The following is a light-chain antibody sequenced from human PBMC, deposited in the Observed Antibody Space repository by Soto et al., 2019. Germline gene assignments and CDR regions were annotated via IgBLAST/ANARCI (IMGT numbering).Light chain of an antibody. J-gene: IGKJ4*01. Sequence: EIVMTQSPATLSVSPGERATLSCRASQSVSRSLAWYQQKPGQAPRLLIHGASTRATGIPARFSGSGSGTEFTLTISSLQPEDFATYYCQQANSFPLTFGGGTKVDIK. V-gene: IGKV3-15*01. CDR3: QQANSFPLT. CDR2: GAS. CDR1: QSVSRS.